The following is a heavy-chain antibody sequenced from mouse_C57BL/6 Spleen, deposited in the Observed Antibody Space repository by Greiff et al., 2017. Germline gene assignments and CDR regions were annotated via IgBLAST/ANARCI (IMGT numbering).Heavy chain of an antibody. CDR1: GYTFTGYW. CDR2: ILPGSGST. CDR3: ARWVDPSDSSGDY. D-gene: IGHD3-2*02. V-gene: IGHV1-9*01. Sequence: VQLQQSGAELMKPGASVKLSCKATGYTFTGYWIEWVKQRPGHGLEWIGEILPGSGSTNYNEKFKGKATFPADTSSNTAYMQLSSLTTEDSAIYYCARWVDPSDSSGDYWGQGTTLTVSS. J-gene: IGHJ2*01.